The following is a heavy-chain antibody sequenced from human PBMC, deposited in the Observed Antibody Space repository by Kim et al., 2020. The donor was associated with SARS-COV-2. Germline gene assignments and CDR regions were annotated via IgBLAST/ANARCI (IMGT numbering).Heavy chain of an antibody. CDR2: INSDGTSI. V-gene: IGHV3-11*01. CDR1: GFSFSDYS. Sequence: GGSLRLSCAASGFSFSDYSMTWIRQAPGKGLEWLAYINSDGTSIKYADSVNGRFTISRDNAKKSLSLQMNSLTPEDTAVHYGVREPASLGQGTLVTVSS. J-gene: IGHJ5*02. CDR3: VREPAS.